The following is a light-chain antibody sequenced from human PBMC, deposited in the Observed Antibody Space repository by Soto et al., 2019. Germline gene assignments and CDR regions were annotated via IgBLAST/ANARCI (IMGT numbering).Light chain of an antibody. J-gene: IGKJ5*01. CDR3: QQVNVYPIT. Sequence: DIQMTQSPSTLSASVGDRVTITCRASHPISRWLAWYQQKPGKAPKLLIYPASTLQSGVPSRFSGSGSGTEFTLTISSLQPEDFATYHCQQVNVYPITFGQGTRLEI. V-gene: IGKV1-9*01. CDR2: PAS. CDR1: HPISRW.